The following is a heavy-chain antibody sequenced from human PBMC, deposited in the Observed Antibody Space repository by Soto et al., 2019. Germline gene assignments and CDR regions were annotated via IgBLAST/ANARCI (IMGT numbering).Heavy chain of an antibody. V-gene: IGHV4-31*03. CDR2: IYYTGTT. J-gene: IGHJ5*02. CDR3: ARDTGVYGGYHWFDP. Sequence: QVQLQESGPGLLKPSQTLSLTCTVSGGSISGAAYYWSWIRHLPGNGLEWIGYIYYTGTTYYRPSLERRVTISLDTSKNQFPMKLTSVTASDKAVYYCARDTGVYGGYHWFDPWGQGTLVTGAS. D-gene: IGHD3-16*01. CDR1: GGSISGAAYY.